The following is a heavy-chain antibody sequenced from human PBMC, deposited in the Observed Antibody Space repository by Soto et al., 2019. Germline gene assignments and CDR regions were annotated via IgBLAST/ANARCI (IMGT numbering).Heavy chain of an antibody. D-gene: IGHD4-4*01. V-gene: IGHV1-2*02. CDR3: ARSDDSTFYPLDL. CDR1: GYTFTNYY. J-gene: IGHJ5*02. CDR2: MNPRSGGS. Sequence: GASVKVSCKASGYTFTNYYMHWLRQAPGQGLEWMGWMNPRSGGSKYAQAFQDRVTMTRDASISTAYMEMTSLRHGDTAVYFCARSDDSTFYPLDLWGPGTLVTVSS.